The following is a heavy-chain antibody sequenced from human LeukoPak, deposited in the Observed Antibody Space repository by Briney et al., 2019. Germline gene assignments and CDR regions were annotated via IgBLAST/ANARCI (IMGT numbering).Heavy chain of an antibody. CDR1: GGSISSYY. J-gene: IGHJ4*02. V-gene: IGHV4-59*01. D-gene: IGHD3-22*01. CDR2: IYYSGST. CDR3: ARAASGYYLFDY. Sequence: SETLSLTCTVSGGSISSYYWSWIRQPPGKGLEWIGYIYYSGSTNYNPSLKSRVTMSVDTSKNQFSLKLSSVTAADTAVYFCARAASGYYLFDYWGQGTLVTVSS.